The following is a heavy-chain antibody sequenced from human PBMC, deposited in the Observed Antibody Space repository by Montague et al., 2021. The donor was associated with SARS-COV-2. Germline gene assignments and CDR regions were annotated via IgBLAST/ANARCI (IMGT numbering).Heavy chain of an antibody. D-gene: IGHD5-24*01. CDR1: GGSISSYY. V-gene: IGHV4-59*01. CDR3: SGDWAVLTRDGYNYVWFDP. J-gene: IGHJ5*02. CDR2: IYYSGST. Sequence: SETLSLTCTVSGGSISSYYWSWIRQPPGKGLEWIGYIYYSGSTNYNPSLTRRVTISLDTSKDQFDLGLSAVAPAATAAYCCSGDWAVLTRDGYNYVWFDPWGPGTLVTVSS.